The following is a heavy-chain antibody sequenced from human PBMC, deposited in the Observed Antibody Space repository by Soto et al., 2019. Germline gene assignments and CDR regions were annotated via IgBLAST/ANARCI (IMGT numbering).Heavy chain of an antibody. D-gene: IGHD4-4*01. CDR1: GFNFSSYS. J-gene: IGHJ4*02. CDR3: MTGSCLQSYKRL. Sequence: QLVESGGGLVKPGGSLRLSCAASGFNFSSYSLNWVRQAPGKGPEWVSCISSCSRYKYYADSVKGRFTISRDNAKNSLSLPINSLRAEHMTLYYCMTGSCLQSYKRLWGKGTQVILSS. CDR2: ISSCSRYK. V-gene: IGHV3-21*01.